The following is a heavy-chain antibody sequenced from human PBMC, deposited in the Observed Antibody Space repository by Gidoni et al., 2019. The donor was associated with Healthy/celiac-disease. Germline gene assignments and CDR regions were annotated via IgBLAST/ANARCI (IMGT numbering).Heavy chain of an antibody. J-gene: IGHJ4*02. CDR1: AFTFSSYG. V-gene: IGHV3-33*01. D-gene: IGHD5-12*01. CDR3: ARDQGDGYNRDY. Sequence: QVHLVDSGGRVFPPGRSLRLSFPASAFTFSSYGMHWVRQAPGKGLEWVAVIWYDGSNKYYADTVKGRFTISRDNSKNTLYLQMNSLRAEDTAVYYCARDQGDGYNRDYWGQGTLVTVSS. CDR2: IWYDGSNK.